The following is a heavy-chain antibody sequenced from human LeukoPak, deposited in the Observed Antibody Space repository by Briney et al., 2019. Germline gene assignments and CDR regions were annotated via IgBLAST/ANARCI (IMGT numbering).Heavy chain of an antibody. CDR1: GGSISSDDYY. CDR3: ATSGYSYAFDI. CDR2: IYYSGIT. D-gene: IGHD5-18*01. J-gene: IGHJ3*02. V-gene: IGHV4-30-4*01. Sequence: SETLSLTCTVSGGSISSDDYYWSWIRQPPGKGLEWIGYIYYSGITYYNPSLRSRVTISVDMSKTHFSLEMSSVTAADTAVYFCATSGYSYAFDIWGPGTMVTVSS.